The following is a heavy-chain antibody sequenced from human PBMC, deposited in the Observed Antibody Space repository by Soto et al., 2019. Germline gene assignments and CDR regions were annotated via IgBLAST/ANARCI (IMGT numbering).Heavy chain of an antibody. J-gene: IGHJ4*02. CDR3: AKERATTTAFDY. D-gene: IGHD4-17*01. V-gene: IGHV3-23*01. CDR2: ITDNGGST. CDR1: GFTFRGDG. Sequence: VGSLRLSCAASGFTFRGDGMSWVRQAPGKGLEWVSLITDNGGSTYYADSVKGRFTISRDNTKNTLFLQMNSLRAEDTAVYYCAKERATTTAFDYWGQGALVTVSS.